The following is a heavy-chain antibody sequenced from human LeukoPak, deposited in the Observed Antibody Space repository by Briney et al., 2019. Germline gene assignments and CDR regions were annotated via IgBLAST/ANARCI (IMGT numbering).Heavy chain of an antibody. CDR1: GFTFTTYW. CDR3: ARGAVDTANAV. CDR2: INSDGSIT. J-gene: IGHJ6*02. V-gene: IGHV3-74*01. D-gene: IGHD5-18*01. Sequence: GGSLRLSCAASGFTFTTYWMHWVRQAPGKGLVWVSHINSDGSITSYADSVKGRFTISRDNAKNTLYLQMNSLGAEDTAVYYCARGAVDTANAVWGQGTTVTVSS.